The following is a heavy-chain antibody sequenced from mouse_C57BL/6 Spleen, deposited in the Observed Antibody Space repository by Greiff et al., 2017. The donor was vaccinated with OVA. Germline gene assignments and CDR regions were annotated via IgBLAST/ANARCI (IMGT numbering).Heavy chain of an antibody. Sequence: EVKLQESGAELVRPGASVKLSCTASGFNIKDDYMHWVKQRPEQGLEWIGWIDPENGDTEYASKFQGKATITADTSSNTAYLQLSSLTSEDTAVYYCTTFTTVVDYWGQGTTLTVSS. CDR3: TTFTTVVDY. V-gene: IGHV14-4*01. D-gene: IGHD1-1*01. CDR2: IDPENGDT. CDR1: GFNIKDDY. J-gene: IGHJ2*01.